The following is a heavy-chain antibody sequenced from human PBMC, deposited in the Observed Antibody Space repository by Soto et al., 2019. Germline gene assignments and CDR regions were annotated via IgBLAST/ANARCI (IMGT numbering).Heavy chain of an antibody. CDR1: GFTFSSYA. CDR3: ARDGGRLAARFDY. CDR2: ISYDGSNK. Sequence: GGSLRLSCAASGFTFSSYAMHWVRQAPGKGLEWVAVISYDGSNKYYADSVKGRFTISRDNSKNTLYLQMNSLRAEDTAVYYCARDGGRLAARFDYWGQGTLVTVSS. J-gene: IGHJ4*02. V-gene: IGHV3-30-3*01. D-gene: IGHD6-6*01.